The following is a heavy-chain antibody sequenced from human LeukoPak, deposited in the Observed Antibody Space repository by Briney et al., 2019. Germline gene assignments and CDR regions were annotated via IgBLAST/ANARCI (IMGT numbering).Heavy chain of an antibody. J-gene: IGHJ4*02. CDR2: IYYSGST. CDR3: ARSYSSVAFDY. D-gene: IGHD6-19*01. V-gene: IGHV4-59*08. CDR1: GGSISSYY. Sequence: SETLSLACTVSGGSISSYYWSWIRQPPGKGLEWIGYIYYSGSTNYNPSLKSRVTISVDTSKNQFSLKLSSVTAADTAVYYCARSYSSVAFDYWGQGTLVTVSS.